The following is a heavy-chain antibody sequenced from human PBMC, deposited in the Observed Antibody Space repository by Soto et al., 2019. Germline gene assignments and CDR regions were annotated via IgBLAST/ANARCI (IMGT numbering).Heavy chain of an antibody. CDR3: ARGLGQRLS. J-gene: IGHJ4*02. Sequence: SVKVSFKASGGTFSSYTISWVRQAPGQGLEWMGRMIPISGIANYAQKFQGRVTMTTDKSISTAYMELSSLRSEDTAVYYCARGLGQRLSWGQGTLVTVSS. CDR1: GGTFSSYT. CDR2: MIPISGIA. D-gene: IGHD6-25*01. V-gene: IGHV1-69*02.